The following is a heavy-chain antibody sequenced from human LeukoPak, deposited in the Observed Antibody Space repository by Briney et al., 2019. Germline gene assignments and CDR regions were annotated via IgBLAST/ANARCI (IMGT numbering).Heavy chain of an antibody. CDR1: GFTLSSSW. V-gene: IGHV3-74*01. CDR3: ARDLSFSPDH. CDR2: VSPDGNLA. Sequence: GGSLRLSCAGSGFTLSSSWMHWVRQAPGKGPVWVAHVSPDGNLANYADSVKGRFIISRDNAKNTLFLQMNSLRAEDTAVYYCARDLSFSPDHWSQGTLVTVSS. J-gene: IGHJ4*02.